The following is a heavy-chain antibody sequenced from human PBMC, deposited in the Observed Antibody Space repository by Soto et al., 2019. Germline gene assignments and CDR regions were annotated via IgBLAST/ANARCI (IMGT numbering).Heavy chain of an antibody. CDR3: XATRLGY. J-gene: IGHJ4*02. D-gene: IGHD5-12*01. CDR1: GFTVSSNY. Sequence: EVQLVESGGGLVQPGGSLRLSCAASGFTVSSNYMSWVRQAPGKGLEWVSVIFSGGSTYYADXVKGRFTISRHNSKNTXXXXXXXXXXXDXXXXXXXATRLGYWGQGTLVTVSS. V-gene: IGHV3-53*04. CDR2: IFSGGST.